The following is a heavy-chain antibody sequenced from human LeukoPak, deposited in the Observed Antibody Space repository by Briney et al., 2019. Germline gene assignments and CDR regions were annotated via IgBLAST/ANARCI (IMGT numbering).Heavy chain of an antibody. CDR3: ASLYGSGSYYNRFDY. CDR1: GFTFSSYW. J-gene: IGHJ4*02. V-gene: IGHV3-7*03. CDR2: IKQDGSEK. Sequence: GGSLRPSCAASGFTFSSYWMSWVRQAPGKGLEWVANIKQDGSEKYYVDSVKGRFTISRDNAKNSLYLQMNSLRAEDTAVYYCASLYGSGSYYNRFDYWGQGTLVTVSS. D-gene: IGHD3-10*01.